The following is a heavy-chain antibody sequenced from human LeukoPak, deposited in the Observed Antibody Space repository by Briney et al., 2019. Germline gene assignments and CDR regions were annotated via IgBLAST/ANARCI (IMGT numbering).Heavy chain of an antibody. CDR1: GLTFSSSD. Sequence: GGSLRLSCSVSGLTFSSSDMHWVRQAPGKALEYVSAITFHGRDTYYADSVNGRFTISRGNSKDTLYLQMSNLRPEDTAIYYCVKVGISTYDHWGQGTLVTVSS. CDR3: VKVGISTYDH. V-gene: IGHV3-64D*06. CDR2: ITFHGRDT. J-gene: IGHJ4*02. D-gene: IGHD2/OR15-2a*01.